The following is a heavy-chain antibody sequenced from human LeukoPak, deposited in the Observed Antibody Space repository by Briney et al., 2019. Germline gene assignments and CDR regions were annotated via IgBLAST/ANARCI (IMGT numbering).Heavy chain of an antibody. CDR1: GYTFTGYY. J-gene: IGHJ6*02. V-gene: IGHV1-2*04. CDR2: INPNSGGT. D-gene: IGHD6-6*01. CDR3: ARVRQQLDGMDV. Sequence: ASVTVSCKASGYTFTGYYMHWVRQAPGQGLEWMGWINPNSGGTNYAQKFQGWVTMTRDTSISTAYMELSRLRSDDTAVYYCARVRQQLDGMDVWGQGTTVTVSS.